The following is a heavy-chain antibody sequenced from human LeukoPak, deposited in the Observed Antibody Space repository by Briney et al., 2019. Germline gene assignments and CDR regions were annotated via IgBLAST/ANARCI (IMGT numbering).Heavy chain of an antibody. Sequence: PGGSLRLSCAASGFTFSSYEMTWVRQAPGRGLEWVSFISSSGTPIYYADSVKGRFTVSRDNAKNSLYLQMNSLRAEDTAVYYCARVAWGPNWYFDLWGRGTLVTVSS. V-gene: IGHV3-48*03. J-gene: IGHJ2*01. D-gene: IGHD7-27*01. CDR3: ARVAWGPNWYFDL. CDR1: GFTFSSYE. CDR2: ISSSGTPI.